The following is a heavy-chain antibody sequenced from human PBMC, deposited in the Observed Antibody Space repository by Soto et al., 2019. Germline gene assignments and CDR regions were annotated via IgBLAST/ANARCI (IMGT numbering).Heavy chain of an antibody. J-gene: IGHJ4*02. CDR2: ISWNSGSI. V-gene: IGHV3-9*01. D-gene: IGHD6-13*01. CDR3: AKDISSWDYFDY. CDR1: GFTFDDYA. Sequence: EVQLVESGGGLVQPGRSLRLSCAASGFTFDDYAMHWVRQAPGKGLEWVSGISWNSGSIGYADSVKGRFTISRDNAKNSLYLHMNSLRAEDTALYYCAKDISSWDYFDYWGQGTLVTVSS.